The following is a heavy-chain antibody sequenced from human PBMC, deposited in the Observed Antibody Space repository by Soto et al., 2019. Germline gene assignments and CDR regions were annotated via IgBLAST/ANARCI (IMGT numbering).Heavy chain of an antibody. V-gene: IGHV3-23*01. CDR3: AKASCSGGSCKRPYYFDY. CDR2: ISGSGGST. CDR1: GFTFSSYA. J-gene: IGHJ4*02. D-gene: IGHD2-15*01. Sequence: EVQLLESGGGLVQPGGSLRLSCAASGFTFSSYAMSWVRQAPGKGLEWVSAISGSGGSTYYADSVKGRFTISRDNSKNTLYLQMNSLRAEDTAVYYCAKASCSGGSCKRPYYFDYWGQGTLVTVSS.